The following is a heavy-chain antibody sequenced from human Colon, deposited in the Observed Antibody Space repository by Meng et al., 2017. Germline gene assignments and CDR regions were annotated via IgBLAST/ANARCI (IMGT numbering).Heavy chain of an antibody. V-gene: IGHV2-5*02. J-gene: IGHJ4*02. CDR3: AHRHPGGPVDY. Sequence: QITLKEPGPTLVKPTQTLTLTCTFSGLSLSTSGVGVGWIRQPPGKALEWLALIYWDDDKRYSPSLKSRLTITKDTSKNQVVLTMTNMDPVDTATYYCAHRHPGGPVDYWGQGTLVTVSS. CDR2: IYWDDDK. CDR1: GLSLSTSGVG. D-gene: IGHD3-16*01.